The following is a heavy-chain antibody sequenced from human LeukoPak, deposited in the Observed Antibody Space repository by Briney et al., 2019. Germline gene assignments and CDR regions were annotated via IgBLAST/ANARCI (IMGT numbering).Heavy chain of an antibody. CDR3: ARDQSYYGV. V-gene: IGHV3-11*01. J-gene: IGHJ4*02. Sequence: GGSLRLSCAGSGFTFSDYCLTWIRQAPGKGLEWVSGISASGTSIYYAASVKGRFTISRDNARHSLFLQMNSLRAEATAMYYCARDQSYYGVWGQGTLVTVSS. D-gene: IGHD2-21*01. CDR1: GFTFSDYC. CDR2: ISASGTSI.